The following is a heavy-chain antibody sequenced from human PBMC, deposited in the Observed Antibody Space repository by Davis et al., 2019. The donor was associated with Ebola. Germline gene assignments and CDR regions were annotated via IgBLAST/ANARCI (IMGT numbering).Heavy chain of an antibody. CDR3: ARDLPGQGGLDV. CDR1: GFTFTTAW. J-gene: IGHJ6*02. CDR2: IKSKNDGGAA. Sequence: GGSLRLSCVASGFTFTTAWMSWVRQAPGKGLEWVGRIKSKNDGGAADYAAPVKGRFTFSRDDSKNTLYLQMNSLRAEDTAVYYCARDLPGQGGLDVWGQGTTVTVSS. V-gene: IGHV3-15*01.